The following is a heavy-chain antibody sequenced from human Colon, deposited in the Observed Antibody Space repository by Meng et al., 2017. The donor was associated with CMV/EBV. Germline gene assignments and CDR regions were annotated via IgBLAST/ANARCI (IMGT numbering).Heavy chain of an antibody. D-gene: IGHD5-24*01. J-gene: IGHJ4*02. CDR1: GFSISDYA. CDR2: ISASGDIT. CDR3: ARAPTRKYYFHF. V-gene: IGHV3-23*01. Sequence: WAASGFSISDYAMDWVRQAPGKGLEWVSVISASGDITFYTEPVKGRFTIGRDTSKNTVYLQMDSLRAEDTAVYYCARAPTRKYYFHFWGQGRLVTVSS.